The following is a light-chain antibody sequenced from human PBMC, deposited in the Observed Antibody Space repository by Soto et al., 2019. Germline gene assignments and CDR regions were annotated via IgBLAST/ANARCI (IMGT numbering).Light chain of an antibody. J-gene: IGKJ5*01. CDR2: GAS. CDR1: QSVSSSY. CDR3: QQHGSSPPVT. V-gene: IGKV3-20*01. Sequence: EIVLTQSPGTLSLSPGERATLSCRASQSVSSSYLAWYQQKPGQAPRLLIYGASGRATGIPDRFSGSGSGTDCTLTISRLQPEDFAVYYCQQHGSSPPVTFGQGTRLEMK.